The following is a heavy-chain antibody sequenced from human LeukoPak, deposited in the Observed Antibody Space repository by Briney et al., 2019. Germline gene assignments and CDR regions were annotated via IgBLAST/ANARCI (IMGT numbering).Heavy chain of an antibody. CDR3: ARALDSSSSRYQAFEY. D-gene: IGHD2-2*01. Sequence: GGSLRLSCAASGFTFSSYWMSWVRQAPGKGLGWEANIKQDESEKYYVDSVKGRFTISRDNAKNSLYLQMNNLRAEDTAVYYCARALDSSSSRYQAFEYWGQGTLVTVSS. CDR1: GFTFSSYW. J-gene: IGHJ4*02. V-gene: IGHV3-7*01. CDR2: IKQDESEK.